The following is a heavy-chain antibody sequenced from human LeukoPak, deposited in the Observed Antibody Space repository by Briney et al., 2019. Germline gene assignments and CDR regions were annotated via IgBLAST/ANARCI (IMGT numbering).Heavy chain of an antibody. CDR3: ARDRDFWSGQTNDAFDI. CDR1: GGTFSSYA. Sequence: ASVKVSCKASGGTFSSYAISWVRQAPGQGLEWMGVIIPIFGTANYAQKFQGRVTITADESTSTAYMELSSLRSEDTAVYYCARDRDFWSGQTNDAFDIWGQGTMVTVSS. CDR2: IIPIFGTA. V-gene: IGHV1-69*13. D-gene: IGHD3-3*01. J-gene: IGHJ3*02.